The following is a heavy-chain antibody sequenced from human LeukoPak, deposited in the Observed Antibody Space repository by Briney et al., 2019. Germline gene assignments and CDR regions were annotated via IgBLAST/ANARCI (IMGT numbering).Heavy chain of an antibody. CDR2: ISDSGGSR. Sequence: GGSLRLSCGAFGFTFSTYAMSWVRQAPGKGLEWVSGISDSGGSRHFADSVKGRFTISRDNSKNSLYLQMNSLRAEDTAVYYCARGLSGVTGYTYGRGIDYWGQGTLVTVSS. D-gene: IGHD5-18*01. CDR1: GFTFSTYA. V-gene: IGHV3-23*01. J-gene: IGHJ4*02. CDR3: ARGLSGVTGYTYGRGIDY.